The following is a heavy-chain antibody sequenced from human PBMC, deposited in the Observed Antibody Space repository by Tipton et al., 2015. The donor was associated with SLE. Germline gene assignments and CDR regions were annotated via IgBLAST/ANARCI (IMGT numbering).Heavy chain of an antibody. V-gene: IGHV4-4*07. CDR3: ATSKVTPYYFVY. Sequence: TLSLTCTVSGGSISSYYWSWIRQPAGKGLEWIGRIYTSGSTNYNPSLKSRVTMSVDTSKSQFSLKLSSVTAADTAVYYCATSKVTPYYFVYWGQGTLVTVSS. D-gene: IGHD2-21*02. J-gene: IGHJ4*02. CDR1: GGSISSYY. CDR2: IYTSGST.